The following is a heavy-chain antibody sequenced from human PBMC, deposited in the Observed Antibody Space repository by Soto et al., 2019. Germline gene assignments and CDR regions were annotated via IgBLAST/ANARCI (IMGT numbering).Heavy chain of an antibody. Sequence: EVQLLESGGALAQPGGSLRLSCAASVSTFSAFCMNWVRQAPGKGLEWVSAISRSGDITYYADSVKGRFTISRDNSENTLYLEMNSLTGDDTAVYYCAKGGFWVHYGMDVWGQGTSVIVSS. CDR3: AKGGFWVHYGMDV. V-gene: IGHV3-23*01. CDR1: VSTFSAFC. D-gene: IGHD2-15*01. CDR2: ISRSGDIT. J-gene: IGHJ6*02.